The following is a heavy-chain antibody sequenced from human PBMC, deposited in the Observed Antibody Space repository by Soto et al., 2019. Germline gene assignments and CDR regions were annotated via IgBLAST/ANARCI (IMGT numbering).Heavy chain of an antibody. CDR3: AREQTIFGATYYFDY. Sequence: GGSLRLSCTASGFTFSGYGMHWVRQAPGKGLEWVAVISYDGSNKYSGDSVKGRFTISRDNSKNTLYLQMNSLRAEDTAVYYCAREQTIFGATYYFDYWGQGTLVTVSS. J-gene: IGHJ4*02. V-gene: IGHV3-30*03. CDR1: GFTFSGYG. D-gene: IGHD3-3*01. CDR2: ISYDGSNK.